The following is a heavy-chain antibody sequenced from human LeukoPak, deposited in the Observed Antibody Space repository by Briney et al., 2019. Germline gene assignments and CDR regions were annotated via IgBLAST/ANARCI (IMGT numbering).Heavy chain of an antibody. CDR2: ISSGSTYT. CDR3: ARNGYSGYDRLNWFDP. CDR1: GFTFSDYY. Sequence: GGSLRLSCAASGFTFSDYYMTWIRQAPGKGLGWVSSISSGSTYTNYADSVKGRFTISRDNAKNSLYLQMNSLRVEDTAVYYCARNGYSGYDRLNWFDPWGQGTLVTVSS. V-gene: IGHV3-11*03. D-gene: IGHD5-12*01. J-gene: IGHJ5*02.